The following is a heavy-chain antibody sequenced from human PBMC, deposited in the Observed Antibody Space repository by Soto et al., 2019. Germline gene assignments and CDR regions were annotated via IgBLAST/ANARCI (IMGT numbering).Heavy chain of an antibody. V-gene: IGHV3-7*01. CDR1: GFTLSSFW. D-gene: IGHD3-10*01. J-gene: IGHJ4*02. Sequence: EVQLVESGGGLVHPGGSLRLSCAASGFTLSSFWMSWVRQAPGKGLEWVAILKQDGSEKYYVDSVKGRFTISRDNAKNSLYLQMNSLRAEDTAVYYCARTGHYYGSGSYSPFDYWGQGTLVTVSS. CDR2: LKQDGSEK. CDR3: ARTGHYYGSGSYSPFDY.